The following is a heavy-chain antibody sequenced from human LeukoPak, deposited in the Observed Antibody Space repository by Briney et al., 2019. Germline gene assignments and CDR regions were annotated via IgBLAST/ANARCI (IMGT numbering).Heavy chain of an antibody. D-gene: IGHD2-21*02. Sequence: GGSLRLSCAASGFTFSDYYMNWIRQAPGKGLEWVSYISSSGSTIYYADSVKGRFTISRDNAKNSLYLQMNSLRAEDTAVYYCARVVPTDDAFDIWGQGTMVTVSS. V-gene: IGHV3-11*01. J-gene: IGHJ3*02. CDR1: GFTFSDYY. CDR3: ARVVPTDDAFDI. CDR2: ISSSGSTI.